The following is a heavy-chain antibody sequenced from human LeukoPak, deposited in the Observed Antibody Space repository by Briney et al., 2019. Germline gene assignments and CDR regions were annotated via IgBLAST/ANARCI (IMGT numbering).Heavy chain of an antibody. CDR1: GYTFTSYD. Sequence: ASVKVSCKASGYTFTSYDINWVRRATGQGLEWMGWMNPNNGNKAYAQKFQGRVTITRNTSISTAYMELSSLRSEDTALYYCARVGHYYGSGSSYTYYYYYMDVWGKGTAVTVSS. V-gene: IGHV1-8*03. CDR2: MNPNNGNK. CDR3: ARVGHYYGSGSSYTYYYYYMDV. D-gene: IGHD3-10*01. J-gene: IGHJ6*03.